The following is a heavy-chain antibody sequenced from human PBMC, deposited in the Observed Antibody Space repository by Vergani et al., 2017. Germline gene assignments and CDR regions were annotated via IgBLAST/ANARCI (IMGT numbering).Heavy chain of an antibody. CDR3: VKDIASSGNLWYFDL. V-gene: IGHV3-9*01. Sequence: VQLEESGGGVVQPGRSLRLSCAASGFTFDDYAMHWVRQAPGKGLEWVSGINWNSDSIAYADSVKGRFTISRDNAKKSLYLQMNSLRAEDTALYYCVKDIASSGNLWYFDLWGRGTLVTVSS. J-gene: IGHJ2*01. CDR2: INWNSDSI. CDR1: GFTFDDYA. D-gene: IGHD6-13*01.